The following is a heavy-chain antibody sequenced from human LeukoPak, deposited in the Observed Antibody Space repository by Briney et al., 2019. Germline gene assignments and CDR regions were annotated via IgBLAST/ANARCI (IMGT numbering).Heavy chain of an antibody. CDR1: GVTFSHYG. V-gene: IGHV3-23*01. Sequence: GGSLRLSCAASGVTFSHYGMSWVRQAPGKGLEWVSAISGSGGSTYYADSVKGRFTISRDNSKNTLYLQMNSLRAEDTAVYYCAKDHYDSSGYYYWDYYYYYMDVWGKGTTVTISS. D-gene: IGHD3-22*01. CDR2: ISGSGGST. CDR3: AKDHYDSSGYYYWDYYYYYMDV. J-gene: IGHJ6*03.